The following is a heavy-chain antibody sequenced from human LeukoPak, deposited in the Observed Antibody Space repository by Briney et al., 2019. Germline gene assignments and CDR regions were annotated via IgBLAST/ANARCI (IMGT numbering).Heavy chain of an antibody. CDR2: IYTSGSI. J-gene: IGHJ4*02. V-gene: IGHV4-61*02. CDR3: AASHSSSWPFDW. Sequence: SETLSLTCTVSGGSIGSGSYYWSWIRQPAGKALEWIGRIYTSGSINYNASLKSRVTISVDTSKNQFSLKLSSLTAADAAVHYCAASHSSSWPFDWWGQGTLVTLSS. CDR1: GGSIGSGSYY. D-gene: IGHD6-13*01.